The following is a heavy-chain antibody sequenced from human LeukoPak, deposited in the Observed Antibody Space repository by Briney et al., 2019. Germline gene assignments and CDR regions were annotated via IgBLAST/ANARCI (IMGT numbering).Heavy chain of an antibody. CDR2: IYYSGST. CDR1: GGSISSYY. D-gene: IGHD2-15*01. V-gene: IGHV4-59*01. Sequence: SETLSLTCTVSGGSISSYYWSWIRQPPGKGLEWIGYIYYSGSTNYNPSLKSRVTISVDTSKNQFSLKLSSVTAADTAVYYCARIHRYCSGGACYVLDNWGQGTLVAVSS. J-gene: IGHJ4*02. CDR3: ARIHRYCSGGACYVLDN.